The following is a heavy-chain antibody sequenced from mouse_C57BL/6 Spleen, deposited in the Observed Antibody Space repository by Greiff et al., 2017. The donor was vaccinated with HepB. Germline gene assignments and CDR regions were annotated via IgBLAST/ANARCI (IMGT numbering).Heavy chain of an antibody. CDR1: GYAFSSYW. CDR3: AKGLRRGYYAMDY. J-gene: IGHJ4*01. Sequence: VQLQQSGAELVKPGASVKISCKASGYAFSSYWMNWVKQRPGKGLEWIGQIYPGDGDTNYNGKFKGKATLTADKSSSTAYMQRSSLTSEDSAVYFCAKGLRRGYYAMDYWGQGTSVTVSS. CDR2: IYPGDGDT. D-gene: IGHD2-12*01. V-gene: IGHV1-80*01.